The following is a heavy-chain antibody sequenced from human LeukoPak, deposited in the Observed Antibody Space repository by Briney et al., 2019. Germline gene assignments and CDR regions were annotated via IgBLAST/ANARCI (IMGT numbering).Heavy chain of an antibody. J-gene: IGHJ6*03. CDR2: ISAYNGNT. Sequence: ASVKVSCKASGYTFTSYGISWVRQAPGQGLEWMGWISAYNGNTNYAQKLQGRVTMTRDTFTSTVYMELSSLRSEDTAVYYCARARSFPSRLGGNYMDVWGKGTTVTVSS. V-gene: IGHV1-18*01. D-gene: IGHD3-16*01. CDR3: ARARSFPSRLGGNYMDV. CDR1: GYTFTSYG.